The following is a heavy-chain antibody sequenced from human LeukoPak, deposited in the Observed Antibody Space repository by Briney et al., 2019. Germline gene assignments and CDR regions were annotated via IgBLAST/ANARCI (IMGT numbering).Heavy chain of an antibody. Sequence: SETLSLTCAVYGGSFSGYYWSWIRQPPGKGLEWIGEINHSGSTNYNPSLKSRVTISVDTSKNQFSLKLSSVTAADTAVYYCARASDYAQGNWFDPWGQGTLVTVSS. CDR2: INHSGST. V-gene: IGHV4-34*01. CDR1: GGSFSGYY. D-gene: IGHD4-17*01. J-gene: IGHJ5*02. CDR3: ARASDYAQGNWFDP.